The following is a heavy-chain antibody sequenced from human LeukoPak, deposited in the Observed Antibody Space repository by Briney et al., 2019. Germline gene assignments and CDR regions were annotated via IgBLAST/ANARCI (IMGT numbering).Heavy chain of an antibody. V-gene: IGHV4-59*01. CDR1: GGSISGYY. CDR2: IYYSGST. Sequence: SETLSLTCTVSGGSISGYYWSWIRQPPGKGLEWIAYIYYSGSTNYNPSLKSRVTISVDTSKNQFSLKLSSVTAADTAVYYCARVYYGGTADYWYFDLWGRGTLVTVSS. CDR3: ARVYYGGTADYWYFDL. D-gene: IGHD4-23*01. J-gene: IGHJ2*01.